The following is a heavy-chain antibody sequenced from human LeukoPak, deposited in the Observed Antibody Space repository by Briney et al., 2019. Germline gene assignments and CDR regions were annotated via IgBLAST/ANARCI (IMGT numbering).Heavy chain of an antibody. CDR2: INPNSGGT. Sequence: ASVKVSCKASGYTFTSYYMHWVRQAPGQGLEWMGWINPNSGGTNYAQKFQGRVTMTRDTSISTAYMELSRLRSDDTAVYYCARAREVVAATYSDYWGQGTLVTVSS. V-gene: IGHV1-2*02. CDR3: ARAREVVAATYSDY. J-gene: IGHJ4*02. CDR1: GYTFTSYY. D-gene: IGHD2-15*01.